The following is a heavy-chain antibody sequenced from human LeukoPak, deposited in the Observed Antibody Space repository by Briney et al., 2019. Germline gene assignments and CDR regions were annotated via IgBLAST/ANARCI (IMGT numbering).Heavy chain of an antibody. Sequence: GGSLRLSCAASGFTVSSNYMTWVHQAPGKGLEWVSLIYSAGSTYYADSVKGRFTISRDSSKNTLYLQMNSLRAEDTAVYYCARGDCSSISCFKFDYWGQGTLVTVSS. CDR3: ARGDCSSISCFKFDY. CDR1: GFTVSSNY. J-gene: IGHJ4*02. CDR2: IYSAGST. V-gene: IGHV3-66*01. D-gene: IGHD2-2*01.